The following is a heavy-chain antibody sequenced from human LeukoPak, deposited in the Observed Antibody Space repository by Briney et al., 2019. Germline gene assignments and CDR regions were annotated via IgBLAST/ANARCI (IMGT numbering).Heavy chain of an antibody. CDR3: ARGHDSDSSVAY. CDR1: GLTVSSNY. J-gene: IGHJ4*02. CDR2: IYSGGST. V-gene: IGHV3-66*01. Sequence: GGSLRLSCAASGLTVSSNYMSWVRHAPGKWLEWGSVIYSGGSTYYAGSVKGRFTISRDNSKNTVDLQMNSLRAADTAVYYCARGHDSDSSVAYWGQGTLVTVSS. D-gene: IGHD3-22*01.